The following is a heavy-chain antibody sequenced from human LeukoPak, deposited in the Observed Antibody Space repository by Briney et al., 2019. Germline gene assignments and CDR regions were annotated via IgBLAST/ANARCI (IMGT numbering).Heavy chain of an antibody. D-gene: IGHD6-19*01. V-gene: IGHV3-74*01. J-gene: IGHJ5*01. CDR2: ISPDGSSA. CDR1: GFTFSSYW. Sequence: ETGGSLRLSCAASGFTFSSYWMHWVRQAPGKGLVWVSRISPDGSSALYADSVKGRFTISRDNAKNTLYLQMNSLIAEDTAVYFCTRAGYSSGFDSWGQGTLVTVSS. CDR3: TRAGYSSGFDS.